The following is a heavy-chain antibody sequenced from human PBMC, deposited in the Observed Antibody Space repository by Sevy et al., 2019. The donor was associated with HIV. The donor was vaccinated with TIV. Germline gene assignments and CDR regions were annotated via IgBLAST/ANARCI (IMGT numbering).Heavy chain of an antibody. Sequence: GGSLRLSCAASGFTFSSYSMNWVRQAPGKGLEWVSYISSGSNIIYYADSVKGRFTISRDNAKNSLYLQMNSLRDEDKAVYYCARVRASDSDYERGTVDYWGQGTLVTVSS. CDR2: ISSGSNII. D-gene: IGHD3-22*01. CDR1: GFTFSSYS. CDR3: ARVRASDSDYERGTVDY. V-gene: IGHV3-48*02. J-gene: IGHJ4*02.